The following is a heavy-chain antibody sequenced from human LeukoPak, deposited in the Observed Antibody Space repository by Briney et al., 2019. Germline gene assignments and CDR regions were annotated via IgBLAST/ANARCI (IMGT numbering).Heavy chain of an antibody. CDR2: INPNSGGT. V-gene: IGHV1-2*02. CDR1: GYTFTVYY. CDR3: ARDQGHGGNSWDY. D-gene: IGHD4-23*01. J-gene: IGHJ4*02. Sequence: ASVKVSCKVSGYTFTVYYMHWVRQAPEQGLEWLGWINPNSGGTNYAQNFQGRVTMTRDTSISTAYMELSRLRSDDTAVYYCARDQGHGGNSWDYWGQGTLVTVSS.